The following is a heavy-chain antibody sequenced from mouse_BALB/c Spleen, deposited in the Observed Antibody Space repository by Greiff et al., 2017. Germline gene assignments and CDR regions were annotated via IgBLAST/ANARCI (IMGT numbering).Heavy chain of an antibody. J-gene: IGHJ1*01. CDR3: ARKGGLRLWYFDV. CDR2: IDPANGNT. D-gene: IGHD1-2*01. V-gene: IGHV14-3*02. Sequence: VQLQQSGAELVKPGASVKLSCTASGFNIKDTYMHWVKQRPEQGLEWIGRIDPANGNTKYDPKFQGKATITADTSSNTAYLQLSSLTSEDTAVYYCARKGGLRLWYFDVWGAGTTVTVSS. CDR1: GFNIKDTY.